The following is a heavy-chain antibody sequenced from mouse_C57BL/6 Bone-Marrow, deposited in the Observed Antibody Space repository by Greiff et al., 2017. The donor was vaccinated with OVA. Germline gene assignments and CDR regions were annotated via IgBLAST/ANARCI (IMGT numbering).Heavy chain of an antibody. CDR3: ARQGYGSPWYFDV. V-gene: IGHV2-6-1*01. CDR2: IWRDGST. D-gene: IGHD1-1*01. J-gene: IGHJ1*03. Sequence: QVQLQQSGPGLVAPSQSLSITCPVSGFSLTSYGVHWVRQPPGKGLEGLVVIWRDGSTTYNSALKSRLSISKDNSKSQVFLKRNSLQTDDTAMYYCARQGYGSPWYFDVWGTGTTVTVSS. CDR1: GFSLTSYG.